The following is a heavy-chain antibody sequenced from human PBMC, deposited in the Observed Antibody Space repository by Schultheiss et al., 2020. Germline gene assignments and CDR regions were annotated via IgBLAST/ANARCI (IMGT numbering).Heavy chain of an antibody. V-gene: IGHV3-11*01. J-gene: IGHJ6*02. Sequence: SLKLSCAASGFTFSDYYMSWIRQAPGKGLEWVSYISSSGSTIYYADSVKGRFTISRDNAKNSLYLQMNSLRAEDTAVYYCAREDGDQAYGMDVWGQGTTVTVSS. CDR2: ISSSGSTI. CDR3: AREDGDQAYGMDV. D-gene: IGHD4-17*01. CDR1: GFTFSDYY.